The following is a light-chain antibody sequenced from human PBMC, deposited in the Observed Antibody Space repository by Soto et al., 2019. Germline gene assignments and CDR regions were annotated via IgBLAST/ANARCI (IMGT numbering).Light chain of an antibody. J-gene: IGKJ3*01. V-gene: IGKV3-11*01. CDR2: DAS. Sequence: EIVLTQSPATLSLSPGERATLSCRASQSVGSYLAWYQQKPGLAPRLLIFDASNRAAGIPARFSGSGSGTDFTLTITSLEPEDFAVYYCQQRSNWRGVTFGPGTKVDIK. CDR1: QSVGSY. CDR3: QQRSNWRGVT.